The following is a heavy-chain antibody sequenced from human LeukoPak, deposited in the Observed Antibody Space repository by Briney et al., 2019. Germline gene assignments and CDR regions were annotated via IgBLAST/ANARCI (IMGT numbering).Heavy chain of an antibody. D-gene: IGHD5-18*01. Sequence: GGSLRLSCAASGFTFSSYAMSWVRRAPGKGLEWVSVISGSGGSTSYADSVKGRFTISRDNSKNTLYLQMNSLRAEDTAVYYCAKDRSYGSPDYFDSWGQGTLVTVSS. V-gene: IGHV3-23*01. J-gene: IGHJ4*02. CDR3: AKDRSYGSPDYFDS. CDR1: GFTFSSYA. CDR2: ISGSGGST.